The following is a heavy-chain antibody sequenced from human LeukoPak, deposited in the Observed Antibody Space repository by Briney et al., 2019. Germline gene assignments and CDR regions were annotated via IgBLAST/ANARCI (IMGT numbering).Heavy chain of an antibody. Sequence: GGSLRLSCAASGFTFSSYEMNWVRQAPGKGLEWVAFIRYDGNNKLYADSMKGRFTISRDNSKNTLYLHINSLRAEDTAVYYCVKDNPLDYWGQGTLVIVSS. CDR3: VKDNPLDY. CDR2: IRYDGNNK. J-gene: IGHJ4*02. D-gene: IGHD1-14*01. V-gene: IGHV3-30*02. CDR1: GFTFSSYE.